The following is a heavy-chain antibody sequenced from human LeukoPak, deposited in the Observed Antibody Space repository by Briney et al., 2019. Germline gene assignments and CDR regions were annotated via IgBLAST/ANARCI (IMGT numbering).Heavy chain of an antibody. CDR1: GYSISSGYY. V-gene: IGHV4-38-2*01. CDR3: ARPWLRFSVPD. J-gene: IGHJ4*02. CDR2: IYHRGST. D-gene: IGHD5-12*01. Sequence: PSETLSLTCAVSGYSISSGYYWGWIRQPPGKGLEWIGSIYHRGSTYYNPSLKSRVTISVDTSKNQFSLKLSSVTAADTAVYYCARPWLRFSVPDWGQGTLVTVSS.